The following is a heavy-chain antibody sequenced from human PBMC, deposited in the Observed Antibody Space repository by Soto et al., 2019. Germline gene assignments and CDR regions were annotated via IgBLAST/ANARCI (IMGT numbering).Heavy chain of an antibody. CDR1: GYKFRGYY. D-gene: IGHD2-8*02. CDR3: ARETSGGGTLNWFDP. V-gene: IGHV1-2*02. Sequence: GASLKVSCKASGYKFRGYYIHWVRQAPGQVLEWLGWVSPKSGGTNYAQKFKGRVTMTRDTSSNTVYMDLSGLKSDDTAVFYCARETSGGGTLNWFDPWRQGTLVTVSS. J-gene: IGHJ5*02. CDR2: VSPKSGGT.